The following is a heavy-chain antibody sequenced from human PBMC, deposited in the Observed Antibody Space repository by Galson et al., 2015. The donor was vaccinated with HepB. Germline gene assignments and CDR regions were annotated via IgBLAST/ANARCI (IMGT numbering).Heavy chain of an antibody. Sequence: PALVKPTQTLTLTCTFSGFSLRTSGVGVGWVRQSPGKALEWLALIYWTDDKRYSPSLRGRFTITKDTSKNQVVLRMTNLDPMDTATYYCARSAGLVGPSFDNWGQGTLVTVSS. CDR2: IYWTDDK. D-gene: IGHD2-8*02. CDR3: ARSAGLVGPSFDN. J-gene: IGHJ4*02. CDR1: GFSLRTSGVG. V-gene: IGHV2-5*01.